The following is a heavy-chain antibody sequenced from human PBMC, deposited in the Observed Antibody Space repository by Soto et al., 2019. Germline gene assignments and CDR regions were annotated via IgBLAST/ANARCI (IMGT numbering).Heavy chain of an antibody. CDR2: IIPIIGTA. Sequence: QVQLVQSGAEVKKPGSSVKASCKASGGTFNNYAISWLRQAPGQGLEWMGGIIPIIGTAEYALNFQGRLAIIADESTGPTVMELSSLRSEDTALYYCARGGEYVVPTSAFDYWGQGTLVTVSP. D-gene: IGHD2-2*01. V-gene: IGHV1-69*01. CDR1: GGTFNNYA. J-gene: IGHJ4*02. CDR3: ARGGEYVVPTSAFDY.